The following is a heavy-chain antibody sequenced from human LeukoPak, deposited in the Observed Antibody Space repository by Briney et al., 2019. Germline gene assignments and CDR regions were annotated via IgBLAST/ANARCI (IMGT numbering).Heavy chain of an antibody. J-gene: IGHJ3*02. D-gene: IGHD1-26*01. Sequence: SETLSLTCTVSGGSISSYYWSWVRQPPGKGLEWVGYIYYSGSTSYNPSLKSRVTISVDTSKKQFSLKLSSVTAADTAFYYCARYIVSYPHDAFDIWGQGTMVTVSS. CDR2: IYYSGST. CDR3: ARYIVSYPHDAFDI. CDR1: GGSISSYY. V-gene: IGHV4-59*01.